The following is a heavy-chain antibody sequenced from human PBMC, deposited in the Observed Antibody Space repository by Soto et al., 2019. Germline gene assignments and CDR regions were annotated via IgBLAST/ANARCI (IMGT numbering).Heavy chain of an antibody. D-gene: IGHD3-22*01. V-gene: IGHV4-31*03. CDR1: GGSINTGGYY. J-gene: IGHJ1*01. Sequence: SETLSLTCTVSGGSINTGGYYWNWIRQHPGKGLDCIGYIYYSGSTYYNPSLKSRVTISVDTSKNQFSLKLSSVTAADTAVYYCATNGDYYDSSGPKYFHHWGQGTLVTVSS. CDR3: ATNGDYYDSSGPKYFHH. CDR2: IYYSGST.